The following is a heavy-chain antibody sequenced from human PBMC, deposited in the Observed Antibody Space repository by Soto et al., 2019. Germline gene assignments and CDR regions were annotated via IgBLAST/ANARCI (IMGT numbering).Heavy chain of an antibody. CDR2: IIPILGIA. J-gene: IGHJ4*02. CDR3: ARSIVVVTALDY. V-gene: IGHV1-69*02. CDR1: GGTFSSYT. D-gene: IGHD2-21*02. Sequence: GASVKVSCKASGGTFSSYTISWVRQAPGQGLEWMGRIIPILGIANYAQKFQDRVTMTTDKSTSTVYMELRSLSSDDTAVYYCARSIVVVTALDYWGQGTPVTVSS.